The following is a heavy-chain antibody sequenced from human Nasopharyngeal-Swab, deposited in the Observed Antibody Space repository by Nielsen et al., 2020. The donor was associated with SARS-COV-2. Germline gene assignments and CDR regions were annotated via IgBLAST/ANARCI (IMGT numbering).Heavy chain of an antibody. D-gene: IGHD5-12*01. Sequence: GESLKISCKGSGYSFTSYWIAWVRQMPGQGLEWLGIIYPRDSATSYSPSFQGQVTISADKSISTAYLQWSSLKASDTAMYYCVRPEGVATSFKYYFQYGMDVWGQGTMVTVPS. V-gene: IGHV5-51*01. CDR3: VRPEGVATSFKYYFQYGMDV. J-gene: IGHJ6*02. CDR1: GYSFTSYW. CDR2: IYPRDSAT.